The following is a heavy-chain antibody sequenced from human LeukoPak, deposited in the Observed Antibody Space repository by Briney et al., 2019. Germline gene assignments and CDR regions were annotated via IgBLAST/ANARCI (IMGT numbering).Heavy chain of an antibody. CDR3: AKDGATWREPGAS. J-gene: IGHJ5*02. D-gene: IGHD1-14*01. CDR2: ISPTGDRT. V-gene: IGHV3-23*01. CDR1: GFTFSSYA. Sequence: GGSLRLSCAASGFTFSSYAMHWVRQAPGKGPEWVSAISPTGDRTYYADSVKGRFTISRDNSKNTLFLLMNSLRAEDTAVYYCAKDGATWREPGASWGQGTLVTVSS.